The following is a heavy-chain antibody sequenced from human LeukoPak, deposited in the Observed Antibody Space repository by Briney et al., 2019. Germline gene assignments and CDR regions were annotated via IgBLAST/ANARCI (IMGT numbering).Heavy chain of an antibody. J-gene: IGHJ5*02. V-gene: IGHV1-24*01. D-gene: IGHD6-13*01. CDR1: GYTLTELS. CDR2: FDPEDGET. CDR3: ATDLGQQLVRWFDP. Sequence: ASVKVSCKVSGYTLTELSMHWVRQAPGKGLEWMGGFDPEDGETIYAQKFQGRVTMTEDTPADTAYMELSSLRSEDTAVYYCATDLGQQLVRWFDPWGQGTLVTVSS.